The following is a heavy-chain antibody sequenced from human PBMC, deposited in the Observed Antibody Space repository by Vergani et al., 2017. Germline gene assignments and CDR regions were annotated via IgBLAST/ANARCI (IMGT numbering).Heavy chain of an antibody. D-gene: IGHD6-13*01. CDR3: ARVGSIAAAGTETDAFDI. Sequence: QVQLQESGSGLVKPSQTLSLTCAVSGGSISSGGYSWSWIRQPPGKGLEWIGYIYHSGSTYYNPSLKSRVTISVDTSKNQFSLKLSSVTAADTAVYYCARVGSIAAAGTETDAFDIWGQGTMVTVSS. J-gene: IGHJ3*02. V-gene: IGHV4-30-2*05. CDR1: GGSISSGGYS. CDR2: IYHSGST.